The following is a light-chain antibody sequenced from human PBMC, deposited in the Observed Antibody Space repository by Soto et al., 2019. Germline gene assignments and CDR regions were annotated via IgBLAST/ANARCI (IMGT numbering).Light chain of an antibody. V-gene: IGKV1-39*01. Sequence: DIQMTQSPSSLSASVGDRVTITCRASESIARHLNWYQQKPGKAPKLLIYAALSLQNGVPSRFXGGGSGTDFTLTSSNLQPEDFANYYCQQSYSTLSFTFGQGTRLEIK. J-gene: IGKJ5*01. CDR2: AAL. CDR3: QQSYSTLSFT. CDR1: ESIARH.